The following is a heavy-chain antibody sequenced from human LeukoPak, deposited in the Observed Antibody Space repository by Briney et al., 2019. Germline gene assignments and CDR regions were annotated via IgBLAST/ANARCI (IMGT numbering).Heavy chain of an antibody. J-gene: IGHJ6*03. V-gene: IGHV4-59*08. CDR2: VYYSGST. CDR1: GGSISSYY. D-gene: IGHD2-15*01. Sequence: SETLSLTCTVSGGSISSYYWSWIRQPQGQGMERNGYVYYSGSTNYYPSLKSRVTTPVDTSKIQCSLKLSSVTAADTAVYYCARQVYWSGGSCPHYYYSYYMDVWGKGTTVTVSS. CDR3: ARQVYWSGGSCPHYYYSYYMDV.